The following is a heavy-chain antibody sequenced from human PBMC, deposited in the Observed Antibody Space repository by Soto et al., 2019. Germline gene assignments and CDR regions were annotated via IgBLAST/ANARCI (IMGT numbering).Heavy chain of an antibody. CDR3: AREKWGSGSRWFDP. Sequence: ASVKVSCKASGYTFTSYSMHWMRQAPGQRLEWMGWINVGNGNTKYSQKFQGRVTITKDTSASTAYMELSSLRSEDTAVYYCAREKWGSGSRWFDPWGQGTLVTVSS. D-gene: IGHD6-19*01. J-gene: IGHJ5*02. CDR1: GYTFTSYS. V-gene: IGHV1-3*01. CDR2: INVGNGNT.